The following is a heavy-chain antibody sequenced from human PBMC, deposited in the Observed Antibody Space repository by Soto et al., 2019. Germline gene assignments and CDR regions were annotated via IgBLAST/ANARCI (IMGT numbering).Heavy chain of an antibody. CDR1: GFTFSSYA. CDR3: ARDPNVGYGMDV. Sequence: PGGSLRLSCAASGFTFSSYAMHWVRQAPGKGLEWVAVISYDGSNKYYADSVKGRFTISRDNSKNTLYLQMNSLRAEDTAVYYCARDPNVGYGMDVWGQGTTVTSP. CDR2: ISYDGSNK. J-gene: IGHJ6*02. D-gene: IGHD1-26*01. V-gene: IGHV3-30-3*01.